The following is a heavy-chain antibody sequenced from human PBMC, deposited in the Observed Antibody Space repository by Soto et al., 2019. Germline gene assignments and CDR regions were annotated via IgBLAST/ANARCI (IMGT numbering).Heavy chain of an antibody. CDR2: IYHSGST. CDR1: GYSISSGYY. D-gene: IGHD6-13*01. Sequence: SETLSLTCAVSGYSISSGYYWGWIRQPPGKGLEWIGSIYHSGSTYYNPSLKSRVTISVDTSKNQFSLKLSSVTAADTAVYYCARDSRPSIAAAGTGGFAYFQHWGQGTLVTVSS. V-gene: IGHV4-38-2*02. CDR3: ARDSRPSIAAAGTGGFAYFQH. J-gene: IGHJ1*01.